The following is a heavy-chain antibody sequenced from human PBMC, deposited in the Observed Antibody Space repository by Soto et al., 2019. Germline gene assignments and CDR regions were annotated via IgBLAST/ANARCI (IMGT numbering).Heavy chain of an antibody. D-gene: IGHD2-2*01. CDR3: AALRKYLAGFDP. CDR2: IRSKTDGATT. CDR1: GFTSNNAW. J-gene: IGHJ5*02. Sequence: GSLRLSCAVSGFTSNNAWMSWVRQAPGRGLEWVARIRSKTDGATTDCAAPVEGRSTISRDDSKNTLYLQMNSLKSEDTAVYFCAALRKYLAGFDPWGQGTLVTSPQ. V-gene: IGHV3-15*01.